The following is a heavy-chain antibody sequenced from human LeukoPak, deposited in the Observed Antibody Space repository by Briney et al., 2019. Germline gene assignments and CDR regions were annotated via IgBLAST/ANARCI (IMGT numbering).Heavy chain of an antibody. Sequence: ASVKVSCKASGGTFSSYAISWVRQAPGQGLEWMGGIIPIFGTANYAQKFQGRVTITADKSTSTAYMELSSLRSEDTAVYYCARYAPTVTTITDHNWFDPWGQGTLVTVSS. CDR3: ARYAPTVTTITDHNWFDP. J-gene: IGHJ5*02. CDR2: IIPIFGTA. D-gene: IGHD4-11*01. V-gene: IGHV1-69*06. CDR1: GGTFSSYA.